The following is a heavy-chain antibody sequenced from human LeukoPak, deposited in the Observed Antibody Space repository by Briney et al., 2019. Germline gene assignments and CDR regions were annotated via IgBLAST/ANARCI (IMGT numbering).Heavy chain of an antibody. V-gene: IGHV4-34*01. CDR3: ARPLTTFGGVID. Sequence: PSETLSLTCAVYGGSFSGYYWSWIRQPPGKGLEWIGEINHSGSTNYNPSLKSRVTISVDTSKNQFSLKLSSVTAADTAVYYCARPLTTFGGVIDWGQGTLVTVSS. CDR1: GGSFSGYY. D-gene: IGHD3-16*02. J-gene: IGHJ4*02. CDR2: INHSGST.